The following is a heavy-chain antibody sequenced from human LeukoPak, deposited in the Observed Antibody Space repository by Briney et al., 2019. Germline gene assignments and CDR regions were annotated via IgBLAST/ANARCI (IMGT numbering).Heavy chain of an antibody. V-gene: IGHV3-53*01. D-gene: IGHD3-22*01. CDR1: GFTVSSNY. CDR3: ARSYYYDSSGYSFDY. CDR2: IYSGGST. Sequence: GGSLRFSCAASGFTVSSNYMSWVRQAPGKGLEWVSVIYSGGSTYYADSVKGRFTISRDNSKNTLYLQMNSLRPEDTAVYYCARSYYYDSSGYSFDYWGQGTLVTVSS. J-gene: IGHJ4*02.